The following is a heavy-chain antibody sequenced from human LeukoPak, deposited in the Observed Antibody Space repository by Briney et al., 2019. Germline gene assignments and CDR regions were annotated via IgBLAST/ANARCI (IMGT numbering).Heavy chain of an antibody. D-gene: IGHD6-13*01. CDR3: ARDGDPSWYKLLRDTNWFDP. Sequence: SVKVSCKASGGTFNNYAINWVRQAPGQGLEWMGGIIPIFGSSNYAQKFQGRVTMTRDMSTSTVYMELSSLRSEDTAVYYCARDGDPSWYKLLRDTNWFDPWGQGTLVTVSS. J-gene: IGHJ5*02. CDR2: IIPIFGSS. V-gene: IGHV1-69*05. CDR1: GGTFNNYA.